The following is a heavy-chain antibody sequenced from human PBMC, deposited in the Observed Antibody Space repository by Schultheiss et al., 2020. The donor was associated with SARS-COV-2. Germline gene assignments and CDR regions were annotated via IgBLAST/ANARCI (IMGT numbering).Heavy chain of an antibody. D-gene: IGHD1-26*01. J-gene: IGHJ4*02. CDR2: IWYDGSNK. CDR1: GFTFSSYG. V-gene: IGHV3-33*08. CDR3: TTGATPRTTDY. Sequence: GESLKISCAASGFTFSSYGMHWVRQAPGKGLEWVAVIWYDGSNKYYADSVKGRFTISRDNSKNTLYLQMNSLRAEDTAVYYCTTGATPRTTDYWGQGTLVTGSS.